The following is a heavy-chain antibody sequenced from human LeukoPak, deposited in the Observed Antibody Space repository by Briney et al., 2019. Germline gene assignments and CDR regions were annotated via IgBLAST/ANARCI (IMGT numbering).Heavy chain of an antibody. V-gene: IGHV3-11*01. CDR1: GFTFSDYY. CDR3: ARTPRRWYWAYFDY. D-gene: IGHD6-13*01. CDR2: ISSSGSTI. Sequence: GGSLRLSCAASGFTFSDYYMSWIRQAPGKGLEWVSYISSSGSTIYYADSVKGRFTISRDNAKNSLYLQMNSLRAEDTAVYYCARTPRRWYWAYFDYWGQGTLVTVSS. J-gene: IGHJ4*02.